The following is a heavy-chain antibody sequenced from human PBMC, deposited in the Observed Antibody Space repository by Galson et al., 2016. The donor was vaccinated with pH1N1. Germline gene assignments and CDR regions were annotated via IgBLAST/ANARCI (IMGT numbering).Heavy chain of an antibody. D-gene: IGHD1-26*01. CDR3: ANVGLPAPSGHCYHMDV. CDR2: IRFAGDGH. Sequence: SLRLSCAGSRFTLSSSGIHWVRQAPGKGLEWVACIRFAGDGHFNTASVKGRFTISKDNSKNTLYLQMDSLRPDDTAEYFCANVGLPAPSGHCYHMDVWGKGTTVTVSS. CDR1: RFTLSSSG. J-gene: IGHJ6*03. V-gene: IGHV3-30*02.